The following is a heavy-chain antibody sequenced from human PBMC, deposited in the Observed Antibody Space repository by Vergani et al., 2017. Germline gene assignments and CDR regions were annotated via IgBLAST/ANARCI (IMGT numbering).Heavy chain of an antibody. J-gene: IGHJ4*02. V-gene: IGHV3-23*01. CDR1: GFTFSSYA. CDR2: ISGSGGST. D-gene: IGHD6-13*01. CDR3: AKDGLGGRIAAGRGDFHY. Sequence: EVQLLESGGGLVQPGGSLRLSCAASGFTFSSYAMSWVRQAPGKGLGWVSAISGSGGSTYYADSVKGRFTISRDNSKNTLYLQMNSLRAEDTAVYYCAKDGLGGRIAAGRGDFHYWGQGTLVTVSS.